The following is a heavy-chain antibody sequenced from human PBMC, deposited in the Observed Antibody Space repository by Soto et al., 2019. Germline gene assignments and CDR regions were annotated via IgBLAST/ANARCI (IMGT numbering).Heavy chain of an antibody. CDR3: MNYNSGWKY. Sequence: QLQLQESGPGLVQPSETLSLTCTVSGVSISSHGYFWGWIRQPPGKGLGWIGMISYSGSTYYSPSLKSRVTTSADTSKNHLSLRLRSGTAADTAVFHCMNYNSGWKYWGQGTVVTVSS. D-gene: IGHD5-12*01. CDR2: ISYSGST. CDR1: GVSISSHGYF. V-gene: IGHV4-39*01. J-gene: IGHJ4*02.